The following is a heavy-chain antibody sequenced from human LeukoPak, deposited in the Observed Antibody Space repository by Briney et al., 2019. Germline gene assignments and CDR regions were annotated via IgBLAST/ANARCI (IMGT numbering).Heavy chain of an antibody. CDR1: GFGFNNAW. CDR3: STDFSHFDFSGGYYSY. D-gene: IGHD3-3*01. Sequence: GGSLRLSCAASGFGFNNAWMIWVRQTPGKGLEWVGRIKSNLDDGTADYATPVKGRFIISRDDSKNTLYLQMSSLKIEDTAVYYCSTDFSHFDFSGGYYSYWGQGTLVTV. J-gene: IGHJ4*02. V-gene: IGHV3-15*01. CDR2: IKSNLDDGTA.